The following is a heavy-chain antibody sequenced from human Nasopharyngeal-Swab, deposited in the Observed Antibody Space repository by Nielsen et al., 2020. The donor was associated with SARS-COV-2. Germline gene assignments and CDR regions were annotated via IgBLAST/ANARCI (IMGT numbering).Heavy chain of an antibody. Sequence: GESLKISCAASGFTVSSNHMSWVRQAPGEGLEWVSGIYSGGSTYYADSVKGRFTISRDNSKNTLYLQMNSLRAEDTAVYYCARDLVYYYDSSGYYYHYYYGMDVWGQGTTVTVSS. V-gene: IGHV3-53*01. CDR1: GFTVSSNH. CDR3: ARDLVYYYDSSGYYYHYYYGMDV. D-gene: IGHD3-22*01. CDR2: IYSGGST. J-gene: IGHJ6*02.